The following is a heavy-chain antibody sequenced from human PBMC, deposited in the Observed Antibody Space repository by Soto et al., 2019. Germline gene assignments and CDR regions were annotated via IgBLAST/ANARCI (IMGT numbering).Heavy chain of an antibody. CDR3: AREVAPTPLPSSSLMDV. CDR2: INSDGSST. CDR1: GFTISGLW. D-gene: IGHD6-6*01. J-gene: IGHJ6*02. Sequence: EVQLVESGGGLVQPGGSLRLSCVASGFTISGLWMHWVRRAPEKGLVWVSRINSDGSSTSYADSVKGRFTISRDNAKNTRYLQMNSLRAEDTAVYYCAREVAPTPLPSSSLMDVWGQGTTVTVSS. V-gene: IGHV3-74*01.